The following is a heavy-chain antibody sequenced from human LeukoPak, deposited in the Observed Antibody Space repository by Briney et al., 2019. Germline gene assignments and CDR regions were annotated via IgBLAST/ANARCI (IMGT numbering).Heavy chain of an antibody. CDR1: GCTVSSNY. D-gene: IGHD5-18*01. Sequence: GGSLRLSCAASGCTVSSNYMSWVRQAPGKGLEWVSVIYSGGSTYYADSVKGQFTISRDSSKNTLYLQMNSLRAEDTAVYYCARGGYTYGRVFDYWGQGTLVTVSS. CDR2: IYSGGST. J-gene: IGHJ4*02. V-gene: IGHV3-53*01. CDR3: ARGGYTYGRVFDY.